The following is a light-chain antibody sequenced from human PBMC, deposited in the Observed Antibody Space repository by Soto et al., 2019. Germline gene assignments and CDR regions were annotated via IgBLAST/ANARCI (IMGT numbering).Light chain of an antibody. CDR1: SDDVGAYNS. V-gene: IGLV2-23*01. J-gene: IGLJ1*01. CDR2: KGT. Sequence: QSVLAQPASVSGSPGQSITISCTGTSDDVGAYNSVSWYQQLPHKAPQVILYKGTQRPSGVSSRFSGSTSGNAASLTISGLQADDEADYFCCPSAPESTYVFGTGTKVTVL. CDR3: CPSAPESTYV.